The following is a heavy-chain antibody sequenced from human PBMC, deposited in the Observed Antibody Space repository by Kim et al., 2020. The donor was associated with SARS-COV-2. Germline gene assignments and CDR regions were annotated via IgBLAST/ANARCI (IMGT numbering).Heavy chain of an antibody. V-gene: IGHV4-59*01. CDR1: GGSINGYY. CDR3: AGRQDSYEDY. D-gene: IGHD5-18*01. Sequence: SETLSLTCTVSGGSINGYYWSWIRQPPGKGLEWIGYIYNTGSTNYNPSLKSRVTISVDTSKNQFSLKLSSVTAADTAVYYCAGRQDSYEDYWGRGTLVTVSS. CDR2: IYNTGST. J-gene: IGHJ4*02.